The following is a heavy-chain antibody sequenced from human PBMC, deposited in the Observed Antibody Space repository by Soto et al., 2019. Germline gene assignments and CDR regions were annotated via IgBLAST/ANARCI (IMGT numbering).Heavy chain of an antibody. CDR2: IIPSYDRT. CDR1: GDAFKSYA. CDR3: ARDPTNDYGDDTFDY. D-gene: IGHD4-17*01. V-gene: IGHV1-69*06. Sequence: QVLLLQSGSEVKNAGSSVKVSCKASGDAFKSYAIHWVRQAPGQGLEYMGRIIPSYDRTKYAQKFQGRLTLTADMYTSTVYMELSSLRSEDTAVYYCARDPTNDYGDDTFDYWGQGTKVIVSS. J-gene: IGHJ4*02.